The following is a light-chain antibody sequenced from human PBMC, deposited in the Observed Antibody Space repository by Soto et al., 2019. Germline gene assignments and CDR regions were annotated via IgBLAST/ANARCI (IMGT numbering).Light chain of an antibody. J-gene: IGKJ5*01. V-gene: IGKV1-27*01. CDR1: QGISNY. Sequence: DIQMTQSPSSLTASVGDRVTITCRASQGISNYLAWYQQKPGRLPKLLIYAASTLQSGVPSRFSGSGSGTDFTLTISSLQPEDVASYYCQNHNSAPITFGQGTRLEIK. CDR2: AAS. CDR3: QNHNSAPIT.